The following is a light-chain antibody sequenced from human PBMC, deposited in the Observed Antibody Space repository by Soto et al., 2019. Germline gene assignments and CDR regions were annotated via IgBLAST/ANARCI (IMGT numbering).Light chain of an antibody. J-gene: IGKJ4*01. Sequence: EIVLTQSPATLSLSPGESATLSCRASQSISSYLAWYQQKPGQAPRLLVYDASNRATAIPARFSGSGSGTDFTLTISSLEPEDFAVYFCQQRGNWPPIFGGGTKVEIK. CDR3: QQRGNWPPI. CDR2: DAS. CDR1: QSISSY. V-gene: IGKV3-11*01.